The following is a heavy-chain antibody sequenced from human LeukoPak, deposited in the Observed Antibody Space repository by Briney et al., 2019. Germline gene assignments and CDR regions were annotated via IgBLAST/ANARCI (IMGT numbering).Heavy chain of an antibody. J-gene: IGHJ3*02. D-gene: IGHD7-27*01. Sequence: SETLSPTCTVSGDSINNHYWNWIRQPPGKGLEWIGHTSYSGSTNYNPSLKSRVTISLDTSKNQFSLKLNSVTAADTALYYCARELGGLYTFEIWGQGTLVTVSS. CDR1: GDSINNHY. V-gene: IGHV4-59*11. CDR3: ARELGGLYTFEI. CDR2: TSYSGST.